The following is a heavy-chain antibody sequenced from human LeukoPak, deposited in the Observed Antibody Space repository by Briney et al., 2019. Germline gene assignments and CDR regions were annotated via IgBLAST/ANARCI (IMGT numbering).Heavy chain of an antibody. J-gene: IGHJ2*01. CDR1: GFTVSTNY. V-gene: IGHV3-53*01. CDR2: IYSDGST. Sequence: GGSLRLSCAASGFTVSTNYMSWVRQAPGKKLEWVSDIYSDGSTFYADSVKGRFTISRDNSKNTLYLQMDSLRAEDTAVYHCARYDFILISYFDLWGRGTLITVSS. D-gene: IGHD3-3*01. CDR3: ARYDFILISYFDL.